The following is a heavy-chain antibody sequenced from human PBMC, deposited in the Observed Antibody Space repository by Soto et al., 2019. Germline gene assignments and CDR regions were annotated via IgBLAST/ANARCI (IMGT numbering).Heavy chain of an antibody. J-gene: IGHJ6*02. CDR2: ISGSGGST. CDR3: AKDRAGFAEFGYYYYGMDV. D-gene: IGHD3-10*01. CDR1: GFTFSSYA. V-gene: IGHV3-23*01. Sequence: EVQLLESGGGLVQPGGSLRLSCAASGFTFSSYAMSWVRQAPGKGLEWVSAISGSGGSTYYADSVKGRFTISRDNSKNTLYLQMNSLRAEDTAVYYCAKDRAGFAEFGYYYYGMDVWGQGTTVTVSS.